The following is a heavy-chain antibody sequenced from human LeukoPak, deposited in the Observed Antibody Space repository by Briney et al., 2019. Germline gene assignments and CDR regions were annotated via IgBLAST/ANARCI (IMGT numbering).Heavy chain of an antibody. V-gene: IGHV4-59*01. D-gene: IGHD3-9*01. CDR1: GCSISSYY. CDR2: IYYSGST. J-gene: IGHJ4*02. CDR3: AATYYDILTGYSPYYFDY. Sequence: SETLSFTCTVSGCSISSYYWSWTRQPPGKGLEWIGYIYYSGSTNYNPSLKSRVTISVDTSKIQFSLKLSSVTAADTAVYYCAATYYDILTGYSPYYFDYWGQGTLVTVSS.